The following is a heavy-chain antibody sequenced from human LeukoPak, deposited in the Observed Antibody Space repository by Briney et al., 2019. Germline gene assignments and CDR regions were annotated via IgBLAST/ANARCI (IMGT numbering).Heavy chain of an antibody. CDR1: GYTFTSYY. CDR2: MNPNSGNT. Sequence: EASVKVSCKASGYTFTSYYMHWVRQAPGQGLEWMGWMNPNSGNTGYAQKFQGRVTMTRNTSISTAYMELSSLRSEDTAVYYCARAGGYCGRISCPYYFDYWGQGSLVAVSS. CDR3: ARAGGYCGRISCPYYFDY. D-gene: IGHD2-15*01. J-gene: IGHJ4*02. V-gene: IGHV1-8*01.